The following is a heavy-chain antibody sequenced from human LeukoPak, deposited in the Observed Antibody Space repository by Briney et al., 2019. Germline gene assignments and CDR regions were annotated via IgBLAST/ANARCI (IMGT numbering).Heavy chain of an antibody. J-gene: IGHJ4*02. CDR2: VSYDASEK. CDR3: ARPYSSGWYGDFDY. Sequence: GGSLRLSCVASGFTFSSYAVHWVRQAPGKGLEWVAVVSYDASEKYYADSVKGRFTISRDNSKSTLYLQMNSLRAEDTAVYYCARPYSSGWYGDFDYWGQGTLVTVSS. V-gene: IGHV3-30-3*01. D-gene: IGHD6-19*01. CDR1: GFTFSSYA.